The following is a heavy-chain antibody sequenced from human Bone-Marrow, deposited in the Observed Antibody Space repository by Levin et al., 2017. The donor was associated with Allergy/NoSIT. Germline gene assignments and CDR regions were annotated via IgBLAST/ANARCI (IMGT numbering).Heavy chain of an antibody. J-gene: IGHJ6*02. CDR3: TRTGGLYSSSGMDV. V-gene: IGHV3-9*01. CDR1: GFTFDDYA. CDR2: ISWDSNII. Sequence: GGSLRLSCAASGFTFDDYAMHWVRQAPGKGLEWVSCISWDSNIIGYAESVKGRFTISRDNAKNTLYLQMNNLRAADTALYYCTRTGGLYSSSGMDVWGQGTTVTVSS. D-gene: IGHD6-19*01.